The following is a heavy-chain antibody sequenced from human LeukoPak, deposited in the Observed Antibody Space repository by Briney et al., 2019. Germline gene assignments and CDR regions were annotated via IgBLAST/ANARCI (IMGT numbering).Heavy chain of an antibody. CDR1: GFTFSSYT. CDR3: VKDKWINH. Sequence: GGSLRLSCSVSGFTFSSYTMHWVRQAPGKGLEYVSSININGGRTYYADSVKGRFTISRDNSKNTLYLQMSSLRAEDTAVYYCVKDKWINHWGQGTLVTVSS. V-gene: IGHV3-64D*09. CDR2: ININGGRT. D-gene: IGHD2-2*03. J-gene: IGHJ5*02.